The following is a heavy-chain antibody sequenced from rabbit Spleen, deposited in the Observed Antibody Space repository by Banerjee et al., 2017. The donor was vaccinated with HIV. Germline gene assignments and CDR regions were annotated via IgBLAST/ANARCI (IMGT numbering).Heavy chain of an antibody. CDR1: GFTLSSSYW. J-gene: IGHJ4*01. D-gene: IGHD4-2*01. CDR3: ARDAAGREDFNL. V-gene: IGHV1S40*01. CDR2: IDTGSSGFT. Sequence: QSLEESGGGLVKPGSSLTLTCTASGFTLSSSYWICWVRQAPGKGLEWIACIDTGSSGFTYFATWAKGRFTCSKTSSTTVTLQMTRLTAADTATYFCARDAAGREDFNLWGPGTLVTVS.